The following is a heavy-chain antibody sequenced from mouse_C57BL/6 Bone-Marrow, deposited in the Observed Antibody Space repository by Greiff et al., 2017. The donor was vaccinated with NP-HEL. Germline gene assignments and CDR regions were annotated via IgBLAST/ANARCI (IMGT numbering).Heavy chain of an antibody. D-gene: IGHD1-1*01. J-gene: IGHJ3*01. Sequence: VQLQQSVAELVRPGASVKLSCTASGFNIKNTYMHWVKQSHGKSLELIGYINPNNGGTSYNQKFKGKATLTVNKSSSTAYMELRSLTSEDSAVYYCARFDDYYGSSSPAWFACWGQGTLVTVSA. V-gene: IGHV1-22*01. CDR3: ARFDDYYGSSSPAWFAC. CDR2: INPNNGGT. CDR1: GFNIKNTY.